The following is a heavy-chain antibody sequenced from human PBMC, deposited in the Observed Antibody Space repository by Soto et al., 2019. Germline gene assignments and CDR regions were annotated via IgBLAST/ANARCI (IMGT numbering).Heavy chain of an antibody. CDR3: AKLSSGFYNHFDY. D-gene: IGHD6-19*01. J-gene: IGHJ4*02. CDR1: GFTFSGYA. V-gene: IGHV3-23*01. Sequence: GGSLRLSCAASGFTFSGYAMSWVRQAPGKGLECDSTITGTGGTTKYADSVTGRFIISRDRSTKTVYLQMDSLRAEDTAVYYCAKLSSGFYNHFDYWGQGTLVTVSS. CDR2: ITGTGGTT.